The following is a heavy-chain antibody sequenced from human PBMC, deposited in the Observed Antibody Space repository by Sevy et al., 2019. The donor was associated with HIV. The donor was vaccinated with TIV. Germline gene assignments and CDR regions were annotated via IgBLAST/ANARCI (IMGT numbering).Heavy chain of an antibody. Sequence: SETPSLTCTVSGGSISSYYWSWIRQPPGKGLEWIGYIYYSGSINYNPSLKSRVTISVDTSKNQFSLKLSSVTAADTAVYYCGRGGGSWYGGYYYYYYMDVWGKGTTVTVSS. CDR3: GRGGGSWYGGYYYYYYMDV. D-gene: IGHD6-13*01. J-gene: IGHJ6*03. V-gene: IGHV4-59*01. CDR2: IYYSGSI. CDR1: GGSISSYY.